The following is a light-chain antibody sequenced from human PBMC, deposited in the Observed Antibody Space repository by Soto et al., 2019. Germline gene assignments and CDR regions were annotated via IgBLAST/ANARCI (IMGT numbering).Light chain of an antibody. Sequence: ALTQPRSVSGSPGQSVTISCTGTSSVVGRYNYVSWYQQHPGKAPKLIIYDVTQRPSGVPDRFSGSKSGNTASLTISGLQAEDEVDYYCCSYAGDYIFVFGTGTKVTVL. V-gene: IGLV2-11*01. J-gene: IGLJ1*01. CDR1: SSVVGRYNY. CDR3: CSYAGDYIFV. CDR2: DVT.